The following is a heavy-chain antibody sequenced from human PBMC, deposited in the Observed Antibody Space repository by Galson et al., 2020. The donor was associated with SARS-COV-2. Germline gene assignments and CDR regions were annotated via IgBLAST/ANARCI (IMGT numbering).Heavy chain of an antibody. J-gene: IGHJ6*03. V-gene: IGHV1-8*02. D-gene: IGHD5-18*01. CDR2: MNPNSGNS. Sequence: ASVKVSCKASGGIFSNYGISWVRQAPGQGLEWVGWMNPNSGNSGHAQKFQGRVTMTRNTSISTAYMELSSLRSEDTAVYYCARILDTAMVNYYHYYMDVWGRGTTVTISS. CDR1: GGIFSNYG. CDR3: ARILDTAMVNYYHYYMDV.